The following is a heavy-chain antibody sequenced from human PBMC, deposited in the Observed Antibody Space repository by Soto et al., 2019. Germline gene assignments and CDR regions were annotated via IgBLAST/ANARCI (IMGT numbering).Heavy chain of an antibody. CDR3: ARGRRIAARPEPLMDV. J-gene: IGHJ6*02. CDR1: GGTFSSYA. V-gene: IGHV1-69*06. Sequence: SVKVSCKASGGTFSSYAISWVRQAPGRGLEWMGGIIPIFGTANYAQKFQGRVTITADKSTSTAYMELSSLRSEDTAVYYCARGRRIAARPEPLMDVWGQGTRVTVSS. CDR2: IIPIFGTA. D-gene: IGHD6-6*01.